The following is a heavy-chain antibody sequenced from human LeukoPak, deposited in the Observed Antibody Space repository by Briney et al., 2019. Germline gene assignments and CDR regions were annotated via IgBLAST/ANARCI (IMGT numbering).Heavy chain of an antibody. V-gene: IGHV3-23*01. CDR2: ISGSGGST. CDR1: GFTFSSYA. J-gene: IGHJ4*02. Sequence: PGGSLRLSCAASGFTFSSYAMSWVRQAPGKGLEWVSAISGSGGSTYYADSVKGRFTISRDNSKNTLYLQMNSLRAEDTAVYYCAKLGTMVRGVLLFDYWGQGTLVTVSS. CDR3: AKLGTMVRGVLLFDY. D-gene: IGHD3-10*01.